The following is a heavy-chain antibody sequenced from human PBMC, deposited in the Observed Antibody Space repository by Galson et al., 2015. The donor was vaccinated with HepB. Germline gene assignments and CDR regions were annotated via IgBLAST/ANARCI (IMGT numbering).Heavy chain of an antibody. V-gene: IGHV3-73*01. CDR3: NRRSNYYDNSGVDY. CDR1: GFTFSGSA. CDR2: IGSKTNNYAT. Sequence: SLRLSCAASGFTFSGSAMHWVRQASGKGLEWIGRIGSKTNNYATAYAASVKGRFTISRDDSKNTAYLQTNSLKTEDTAVYYCNRRSNYYDNSGVDYWGQGTLVTVSS. D-gene: IGHD3-22*01. J-gene: IGHJ4*02.